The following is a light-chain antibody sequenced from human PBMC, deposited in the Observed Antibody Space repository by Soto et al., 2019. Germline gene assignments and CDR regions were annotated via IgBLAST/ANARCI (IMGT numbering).Light chain of an antibody. CDR2: DVS. V-gene: IGLV2-14*01. CDR3: SSYTSSSTGV. CDR1: SRDVGGYNY. J-gene: IGLJ1*01. Sequence: QFVLTQPASVSGSPGQPITISCTGTSRDVGGYNYVSWYQQHPGKAPKLMIYDVSNRPSGVSNRFSGSKSGNTASLTISGLQAEDEADYYCSSYTSSSTGVFGTGTKITVL.